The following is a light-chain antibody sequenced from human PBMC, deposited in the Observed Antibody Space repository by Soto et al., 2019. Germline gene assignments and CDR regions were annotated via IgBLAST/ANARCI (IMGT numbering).Light chain of an antibody. Sequence: EVVLTQSPDTLSLSPGETATLSCRASQSVDRYVAWYQQKVGQAPRLLIYDASNRATGIPARFSGSGSGTDYTLTISSLEAEDFAVYYCQHRDNWSYIFGQGTKVEIK. V-gene: IGKV3-11*01. CDR2: DAS. CDR1: QSVDRY. J-gene: IGKJ2*01. CDR3: QHRDNWSYI.